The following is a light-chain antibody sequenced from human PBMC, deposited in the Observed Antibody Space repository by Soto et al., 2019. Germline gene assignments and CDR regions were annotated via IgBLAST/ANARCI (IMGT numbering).Light chain of an antibody. V-gene: IGKV3-20*01. CDR1: QSVSNNY. Sequence: EIGLTQSPGTLSLSPGERATLSCRASQSVSNNYLAWYQQKPGQAPRLLIYGASNRATGIPDRFSGSGSGTDFTLTISSLQADDFATYYCQQYSSYSLPFGQGTKVDIK. CDR2: GAS. CDR3: QQYSSYSLP. J-gene: IGKJ1*01.